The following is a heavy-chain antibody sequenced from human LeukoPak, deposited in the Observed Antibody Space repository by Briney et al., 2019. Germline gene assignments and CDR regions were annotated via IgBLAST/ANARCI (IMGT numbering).Heavy chain of an antibody. CDR1: GFTFSSYG. D-gene: IGHD6-19*01. CDR2: IVFDGSKK. V-gene: IGHV3-30*02. Sequence: TGGSLRLSCAASGFTFSSYGIHWVRQAPGKGLEWVSFIVFDGSKKFYADSVKGRFTISRDNAKNSLYLQMNSLRAEDTAVYYCARAPRDQWLVLNYFDYWGQGTLVTVSS. J-gene: IGHJ4*02. CDR3: ARAPRDQWLVLNYFDY.